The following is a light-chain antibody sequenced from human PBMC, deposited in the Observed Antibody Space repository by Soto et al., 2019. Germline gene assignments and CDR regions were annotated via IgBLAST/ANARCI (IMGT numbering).Light chain of an antibody. V-gene: IGKV3-20*01. Sequence: EIVLTQSPGTLSLFPGDRATLSCRASQRVSNSYLAWFQQKPGQAPRLLIYDASSRAAGVPDRVSGGGSGTDFTLTISTPEPEDLALYFCQQYERPPFAFGQGTRLEI. CDR3: QQYERPPFA. J-gene: IGKJ2*01. CDR2: DAS. CDR1: QRVSNSY.